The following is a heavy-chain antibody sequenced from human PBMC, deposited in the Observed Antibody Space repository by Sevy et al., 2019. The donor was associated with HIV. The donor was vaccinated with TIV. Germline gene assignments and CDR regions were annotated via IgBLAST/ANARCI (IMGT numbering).Heavy chain of an antibody. CDR3: ARSSYSGYDYVTNADD. V-gene: IGHV3-21*01. CDR2: ISSTSSYI. Sequence: GGSLRLSCAASGFTFSSYSMNWVRQAPGKGLEWVSSISSTSSYIYYADSVKGRFTISRDNAKNSLYLQMNSLRAEDTAVYYCARSSYSGYDYVTNADDWGQGTLVTVSS. CDR1: GFTFSSYS. J-gene: IGHJ4*02. D-gene: IGHD5-12*01.